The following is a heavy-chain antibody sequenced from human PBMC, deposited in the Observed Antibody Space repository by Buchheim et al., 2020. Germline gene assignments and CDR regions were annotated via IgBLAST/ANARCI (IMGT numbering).Heavy chain of an antibody. J-gene: IGHJ6*02. D-gene: IGHD2-2*02. CDR2: INHSGST. CDR3: ARMPLDIVVVPAAISYYYYGMDV. Sequence: QVQLQQWGAGLLKPSETLSLTCAVYGGSFSGYYWSWIRQPPGKGLEWIGEINHSGSTNYNPSLKSRVTISVDTSKKQFSLKLSSVTAADTAVYYCARMPLDIVVVPAAISYYYYGMDVWGQGTT. V-gene: IGHV4-34*01. CDR1: GGSFSGYY.